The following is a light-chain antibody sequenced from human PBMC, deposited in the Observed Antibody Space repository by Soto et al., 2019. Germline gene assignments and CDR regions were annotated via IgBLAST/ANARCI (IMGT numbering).Light chain of an antibody. Sequence: EIVMTQSPATLSVSPGARATLSCRASQSVSSNLAWYQQKPGQAPRLLIYGASTRATGIPARFSGSGSGTEFTLTISILQSEDFAVYYCQQYNNWPPWTFGQGTKVEIK. J-gene: IGKJ1*01. CDR3: QQYNNWPPWT. V-gene: IGKV3-15*01. CDR2: GAS. CDR1: QSVSSN.